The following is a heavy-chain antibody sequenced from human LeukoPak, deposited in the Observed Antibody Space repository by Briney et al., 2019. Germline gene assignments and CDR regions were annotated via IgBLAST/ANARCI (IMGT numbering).Heavy chain of an antibody. J-gene: IGHJ6*02. V-gene: IGHV3-33*01. CDR3: ARWLSTSYPYGMDV. Sequence: GGSLRLSCAASGFTFSSYGMHWVRQAPGKGLEWVAVIWYDGSNKYYADSVKGRFTISRDNSKNTLYLQMNSLRAEDTAVYYCARWLSTSYPYGMDVWGQGTTVIVSS. D-gene: IGHD2-2*01. CDR2: IWYDGSNK. CDR1: GFTFSSYG.